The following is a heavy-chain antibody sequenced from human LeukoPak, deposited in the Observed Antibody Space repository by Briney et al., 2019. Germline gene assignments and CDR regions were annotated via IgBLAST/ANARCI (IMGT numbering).Heavy chain of an antibody. D-gene: IGHD6-19*01. J-gene: IGHJ4*02. V-gene: IGHV1-69*13. CDR2: IIPIFGTA. CDR1: GGTFSSYA. Sequence: GASVKVSCKASGGTFSSYAISWVRQAPGQGLEWMGGIIPIFGTANYAQKFQGRVTITADESTSTAYMELSSLRSEDTAVYCCARDLGSGWLSTFDYWGQGTLVTVSS. CDR3: ARDLGSGWLSTFDY.